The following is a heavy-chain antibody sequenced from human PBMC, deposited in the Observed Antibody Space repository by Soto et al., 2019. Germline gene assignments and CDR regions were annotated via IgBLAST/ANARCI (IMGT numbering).Heavy chain of an antibody. CDR3: AKGRGGSGSLTPRVDF. CDR2: ISGGGDTT. J-gene: IGHJ4*02. V-gene: IGHV3-23*01. Sequence: EVQLLESGGGLVQPGGSLRLSCAASGFTFNNYAMTWVRQAPGKGLEWVSAISGGGDTTSYADSVKARFTVSRDRSKNTLYLQMSSLRAEDTALYYCAKGRGGSGSLTPRVDFWGQGTLVTVSS. D-gene: IGHD3-10*01. CDR1: GFTFNNYA.